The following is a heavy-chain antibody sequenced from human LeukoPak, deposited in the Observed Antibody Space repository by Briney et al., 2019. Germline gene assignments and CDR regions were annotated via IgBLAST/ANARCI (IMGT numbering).Heavy chain of an antibody. D-gene: IGHD3-10*01. CDR1: GFTVSSNY. J-gene: IGHJ4*02. V-gene: IGHV3-23*01. CDR2: ISVSGGST. CDR3: ARDTSGNY. Sequence: RGSLRLSCAASGFTVSSNYMSWVRQAPGKGLEWVSAISVSGGSTYYADSVKGRFTISRDNSKNTLYLQMNSLRAEDTAVYYCARDTSGNYWGQGTLVTVSS.